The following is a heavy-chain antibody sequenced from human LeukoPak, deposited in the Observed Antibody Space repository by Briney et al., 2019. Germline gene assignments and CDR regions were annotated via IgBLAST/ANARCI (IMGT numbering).Heavy chain of an antibody. CDR1: GYTFNDYG. CDR3: ARAEYYDSSGYVY. J-gene: IGHJ4*02. D-gene: IGHD3-22*01. V-gene: IGHV1-2*02. CDR2: INPNSGGT. Sequence: ASVKVSCKASGYTFNDYGISWVRQAPGQGLEWMGWINPNSGGTNYAQKFQGRVTMTRDTSISTAYMELSRLRSDDTAVYYCARAEYYDSSGYVYWGQGTLVTVSS.